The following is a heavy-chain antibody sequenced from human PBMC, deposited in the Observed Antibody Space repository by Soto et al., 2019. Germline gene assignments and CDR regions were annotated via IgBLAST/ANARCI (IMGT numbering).Heavy chain of an antibody. V-gene: IGHV4-39*01. D-gene: IGHD6-13*01. CDR1: GGSISSSSYY. CDR2: LYYSGST. J-gene: IGHJ6*02. CDR3: ARQAWAAAGTSSYYYYYGMDV. Sequence: QLQLQESGPGLVKPSETLSLTCTVSGGSISSSSYYWGWIRQPPGKGLEWIGSLYYSGSTYYNPSLKSRVTISVDTSKNQFSLKLSSVTAADTAVYYCARQAWAAAGTSSYYYYYGMDVWGQGTTVTVAS.